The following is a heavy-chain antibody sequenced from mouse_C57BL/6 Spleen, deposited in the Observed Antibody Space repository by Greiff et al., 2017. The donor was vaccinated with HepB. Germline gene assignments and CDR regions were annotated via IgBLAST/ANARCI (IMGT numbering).Heavy chain of an antibody. J-gene: IGHJ3*01. V-gene: IGHV7-3*01. CDR3: ASHYYSNFGAY. CDR2: IRNKANGYTT. CDR1: GFTFTDYY. D-gene: IGHD2-5*01. Sequence: EVHLVESGGGLVQPGGSLSLSCAASGFTFTDYYMSWVRQPPGKALEWLGFIRNKANGYTTEYSASVKGRFTISRDNSQSILYLQMNALRAEDSATYYCASHYYSNFGAYWGQGTLVTVSA.